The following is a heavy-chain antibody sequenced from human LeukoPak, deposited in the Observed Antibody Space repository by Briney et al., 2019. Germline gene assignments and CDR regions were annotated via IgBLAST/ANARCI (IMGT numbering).Heavy chain of an antibody. V-gene: IGHV3-7*01. J-gene: IGHJ5*01. CDR1: GFTFTSYW. CDR2: IMKDGGVK. CDR3: AREGRNYQLPGRWFDP. D-gene: IGHD2-2*01. Sequence: GGSLRLSCAASGFTFTSYWMTWVRQAPGQGLEWVANIMKDGGVKQYLDSVKGRFTISRDNAKNSLYLQMNSLRAEDTAVYYCAREGRNYQLPGRWFDPWGQGTLVTVSS.